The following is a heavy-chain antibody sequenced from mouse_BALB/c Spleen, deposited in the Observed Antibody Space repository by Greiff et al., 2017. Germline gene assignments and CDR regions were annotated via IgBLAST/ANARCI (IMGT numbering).Heavy chain of an antibody. J-gene: IGHJ4*01. Sequence: EVQLQESGGGLVQPGGSLKLSCAASGFTFSSYGMSWVRQTPDKRLELVATINSNGGSTYYPDSVKGRFTISRDNAKNTLYLQMSSLKSEDTAMYYCAREGLWLRRNAMDYWGQGTSVTVSS. CDR2: INSNGGST. CDR1: GFTFSSYG. D-gene: IGHD2-2*01. CDR3: AREGLWLRRNAMDY. V-gene: IGHV5-6-3*01.